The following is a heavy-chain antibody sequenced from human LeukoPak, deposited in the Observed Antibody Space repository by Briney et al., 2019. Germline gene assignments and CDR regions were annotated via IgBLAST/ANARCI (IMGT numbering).Heavy chain of an antibody. CDR1: GYTFTGYY. CDR3: ATTESRYNWNVPFTFDY. CDR2: INPNSGGT. D-gene: IGHD1-1*01. J-gene: IGHJ4*02. V-gene: IGHV1-2*06. Sequence: GASVKVSCKASGYTFTGYYMHWVRQAPGQGLEWMGRINPNSGGTNYAQKFQGRVTMTRDTSTSTAYMELSSLRSEDTAVYYCATTESRYNWNVPFTFDYWGQGTLVTVSS.